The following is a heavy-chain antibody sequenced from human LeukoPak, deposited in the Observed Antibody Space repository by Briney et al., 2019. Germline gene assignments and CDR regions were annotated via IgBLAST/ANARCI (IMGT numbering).Heavy chain of an antibody. CDR3: AREVSIAAAGGFDY. CDR2: IYTSGST. Sequence: SETLSLTCAVYGGSFSGYYWSWIRQPAGKGLEWIGRIYTSGSTNYNPSLKSRVTMSVDTSKNQFSLKLSSVTAADTAVYYCAREVSIAAAGGFDYWGQGTLVTVSS. CDR1: GGSFSGYY. J-gene: IGHJ4*02. V-gene: IGHV4-59*10. D-gene: IGHD6-13*01.